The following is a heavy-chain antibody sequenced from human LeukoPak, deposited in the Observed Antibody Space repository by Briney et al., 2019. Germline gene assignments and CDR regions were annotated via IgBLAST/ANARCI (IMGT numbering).Heavy chain of an antibody. V-gene: IGHV4-39*01. CDR2: IYYSGST. D-gene: IGHD3-3*01. J-gene: IGHJ4*02. CDR1: GGSISSSSYY. Sequence: SETLSLTCTVSGGSISSSSYYWGWIRQPPGKGLEWIGSIYYSGSTYYNPSLKSRVTISVDTSKNQFSLKLSSVTAADTAVYYCARVSRNYDFWSGYQRRDYFDYWGQGTLVTVSS. CDR3: ARVSRNYDFWSGYQRRDYFDY.